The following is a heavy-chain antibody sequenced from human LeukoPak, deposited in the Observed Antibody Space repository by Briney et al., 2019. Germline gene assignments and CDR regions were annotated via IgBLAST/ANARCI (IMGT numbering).Heavy chain of an antibody. V-gene: IGHV3-7*01. J-gene: IGHJ4*02. CDR2: INPEGSQT. CDR1: GLTFSSSW. D-gene: IGHD5-24*01. CDR3: AAWTDRGYNF. Sequence: GESLRLSCAASGLTFSSSWMNWVRQAPGKGLQWVGNINPEGSQTRFVDSVMGRFTMSKDNAKNSLYLQMNSLRVEDTAVFYCAAWTDRGYNFWGQGTVVTVSS.